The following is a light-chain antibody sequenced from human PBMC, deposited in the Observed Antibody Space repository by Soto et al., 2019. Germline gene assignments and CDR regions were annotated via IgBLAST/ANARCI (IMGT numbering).Light chain of an antibody. CDR2: DAS. Sequence: DIQMTQSPSTLSASVGDRVTITCRASQAIYKWLAWYQQKPGKAPKLLIFDASTLESGVPSRFSGSGSGTEFTLTISSLHLDDFATYYCQQYNAYLKTFGQGTKVEIK. CDR1: QAIYKW. J-gene: IGKJ1*01. V-gene: IGKV1-5*01. CDR3: QQYNAYLKT.